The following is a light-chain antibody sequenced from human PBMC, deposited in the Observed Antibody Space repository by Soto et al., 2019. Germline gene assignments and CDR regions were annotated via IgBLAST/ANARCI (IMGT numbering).Light chain of an antibody. J-gene: IGLJ2*01. CDR1: SSDVGGYNY. Sequence: QSALTQPRSVSGSPGQSVTISCTGTSSDVGGYNYVSWYQQHPGKAPKLMIYDVSKRPSGVPDRFSGSKSGNTAYLTISGLQAEDEADYYCCSYAGSYKEVFGGGTKLTVL. CDR2: DVS. CDR3: CSYAGSYKEV. V-gene: IGLV2-11*01.